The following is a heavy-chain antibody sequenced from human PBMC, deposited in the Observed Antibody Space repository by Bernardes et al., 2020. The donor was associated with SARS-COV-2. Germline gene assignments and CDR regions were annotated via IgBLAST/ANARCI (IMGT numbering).Heavy chain of an antibody. CDR3: SRDGYNWVAFDI. J-gene: IGHJ3*02. Sequence: GGSLRLSCAASGFTLNSYAMNWVRQAPGKGLEWVSGISGTGASTYYTESVRGRFTISKDDPKNILYLQMDSLRAEDTALYFCSRDGYNWVAFDIWGQGTMVTVSS. V-gene: IGHV3-23*01. CDR1: GFTLNSYA. CDR2: ISGTGAST. D-gene: IGHD1-1*01.